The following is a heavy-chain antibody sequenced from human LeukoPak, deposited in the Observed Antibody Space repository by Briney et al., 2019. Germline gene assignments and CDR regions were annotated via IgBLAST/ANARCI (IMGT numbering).Heavy chain of an antibody. V-gene: IGHV4-59*01. Sequence: PSETLSLTCTVSGGSLSSYYWSWIRQPPGKGLEWIGYIYYSGSTNYNPSLKSRVTISVDTSKNQFSLKLSSVTAADTAVYYCARGTGWYEIYFQHWGQGSLVTVSS. CDR3: ARGTGWYEIYFQH. J-gene: IGHJ1*01. CDR2: IYYSGST. CDR1: GGSLSSYY. D-gene: IGHD6-19*01.